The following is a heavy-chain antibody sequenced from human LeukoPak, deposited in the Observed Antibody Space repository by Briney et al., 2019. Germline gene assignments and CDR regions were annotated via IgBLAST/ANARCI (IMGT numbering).Heavy chain of an antibody. Sequence: SETLSLTCTVSGGSVSSGSYYWSWIRQPPGRGLEWIAYIHYSGSAAYNPSLKSRVTISRDMSTNQFSLKMTSVTVADTAVYFCARDMGAPDYGSYSVDYWGQGTLVTVSS. D-gene: IGHD4-23*01. V-gene: IGHV4-61*01. CDR1: GGSVSSGSYY. J-gene: IGHJ4*02. CDR3: ARDMGAPDYGSYSVDY. CDR2: IHYSGSA.